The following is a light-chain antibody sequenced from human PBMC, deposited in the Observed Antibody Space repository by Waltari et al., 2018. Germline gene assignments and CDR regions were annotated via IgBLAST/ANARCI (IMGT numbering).Light chain of an antibody. CDR1: QSVSTN. V-gene: IGKV3-15*01. Sequence: EIVMTQSPATLSVSPGDRATLSCGASQSVSTNLAWYQQKPGQAPRLLIYGASTRATGIPARFSGSGSGTEFTLTISSPQSEDFAVYYCQQYINWPPYTFGQGTKLEIK. CDR3: QQYINWPPYT. CDR2: GAS. J-gene: IGKJ2*01.